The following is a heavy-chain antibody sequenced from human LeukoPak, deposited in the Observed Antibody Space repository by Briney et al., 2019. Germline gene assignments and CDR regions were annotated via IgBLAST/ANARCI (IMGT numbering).Heavy chain of an antibody. CDR2: IWYDGSNK. J-gene: IGHJ5*02. CDR1: GFTFSSYG. V-gene: IGHV3-33*06. D-gene: IGHD4-17*01. Sequence: GGSLRLSCAASGFTFSSYGMHWVRQAPGKGLEWVAVIWYDGSNKYYADSVKGRFTISRDNSKNTLYLQMNSLRAEDTAVYYCAKSLDYGDYVGWFDPWGQRTPVTVSS. CDR3: AKSLDYGDYVGWFDP.